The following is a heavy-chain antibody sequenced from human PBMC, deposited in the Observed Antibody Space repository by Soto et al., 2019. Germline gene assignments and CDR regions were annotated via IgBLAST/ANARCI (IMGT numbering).Heavy chain of an antibody. J-gene: IGHJ3*02. D-gene: IGHD2-15*01. CDR3: ARDLVCSGGSCYSWAFDI. CDR2: IYSGGST. CDR1: GFTVSSNY. V-gene: IGHV3-66*01. Sequence: GESLKISCAASGFTVSSNYMSWVRQAPGKGLEWVSVIYSGGSTYYADSVRGRFTISRDNSKNTLYLQMNSLRAEDTAVYYCARDLVCSGGSCYSWAFDIWGQGTMVTVSS.